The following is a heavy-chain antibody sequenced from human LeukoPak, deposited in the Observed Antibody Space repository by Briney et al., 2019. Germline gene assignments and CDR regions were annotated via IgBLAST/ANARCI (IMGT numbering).Heavy chain of an antibody. Sequence: SETLSLTCAVYGGSFSGYYWSWIRQPPGKGLEWTGEINHSGSTNYNPSLKSRVTISVDTSKNQFSLKLSSVTAADTAVYYCASLPNFYGDYVVDWFDPWGQGTLVTVSS. J-gene: IGHJ5*02. CDR2: INHSGST. V-gene: IGHV4-34*01. CDR3: ASLPNFYGDYVVDWFDP. CDR1: GGSFSGYY. D-gene: IGHD4-17*01.